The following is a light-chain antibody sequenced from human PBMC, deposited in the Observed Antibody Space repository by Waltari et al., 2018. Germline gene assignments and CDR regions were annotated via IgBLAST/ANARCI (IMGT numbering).Light chain of an antibody. V-gene: IGKV1-27*01. J-gene: IGKJ5*01. CDR1: QDIGNY. Sequence: IPMTQSPSPLSASVGDRVPITCRASQDIGNYLAWDQQKPVKVPKVLIYDASTLESVVPSRFSGSGSGTDFTRTISSLQPEDFATYYCQKSNSAPFTFGQGTRLEIK. CDR2: DAS. CDR3: QKSNSAPFT.